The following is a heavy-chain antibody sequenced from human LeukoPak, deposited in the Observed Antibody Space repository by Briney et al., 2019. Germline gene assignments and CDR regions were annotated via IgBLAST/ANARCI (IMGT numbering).Heavy chain of an antibody. D-gene: IGHD6-13*01. CDR1: GYTLTAYY. Sequence: ASAKVSYTASGYTLTAYYIHWVRQAPGQGLEWMGWINPNSGGTNYAQKFQGRVTMTRDTSISTAYMELSRLGSDDMAVYYCAKTLVAAGTDYWGQGTLVTVSS. CDR3: AKTLVAAGTDY. CDR2: INPNSGGT. J-gene: IGHJ4*02. V-gene: IGHV1-2*02.